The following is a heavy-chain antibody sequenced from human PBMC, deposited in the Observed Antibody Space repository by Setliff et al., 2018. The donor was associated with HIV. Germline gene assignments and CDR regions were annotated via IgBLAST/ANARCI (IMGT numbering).Heavy chain of an antibody. CDR2: IRTNSYGGTT. J-gene: IGHJ4*02. CDR3: ARELHWNDGVVQ. CDR1: GFTFGDYA. V-gene: IGHV3-49*03. Sequence: PGGSLRLSCTTSGFTFGDYAMNWFRQAPGKGLEWVGFIRTNSYGGTTEYAASVKGRFTISRDDSKSIVYVQMNSLKTEDTAVYYCARELHWNDGVVQWGQGTLVTVSS. D-gene: IGHD1-1*01.